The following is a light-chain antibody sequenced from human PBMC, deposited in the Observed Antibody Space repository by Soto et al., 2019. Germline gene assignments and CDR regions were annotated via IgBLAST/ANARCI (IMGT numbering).Light chain of an antibody. CDR1: QSVSSD. Sequence: EIVMTQSPATLSVSPGERATLSCRASQSVSSDLAWYHQKPGQAPRLLIYGASTRATGIPARFSGSGSGTEFTLTINSLQSEDFAVYYCQQYGSSIQTFGQGTKVDIK. CDR3: QQYGSSIQT. V-gene: IGKV3-15*01. J-gene: IGKJ1*01. CDR2: GAS.